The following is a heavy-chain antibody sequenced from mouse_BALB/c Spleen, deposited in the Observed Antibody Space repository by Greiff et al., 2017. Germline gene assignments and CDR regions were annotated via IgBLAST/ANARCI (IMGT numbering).Heavy chain of an antibody. CDR3: ARRGRGSSPAMDY. Sequence: EVQLKESGPSLVKPSQTLSLTCSVTGDSITSGYWNWIRKFPGNKLEYMGYISYSGSTYYNPSLKSRISITRDTSKNQYYLQLNSVTTEDTATYYCARRGRGSSPAMDYWGQGTSVTVSS. J-gene: IGHJ4*01. D-gene: IGHD1-1*01. V-gene: IGHV3-8*02. CDR1: GDSITSGY. CDR2: ISYSGST.